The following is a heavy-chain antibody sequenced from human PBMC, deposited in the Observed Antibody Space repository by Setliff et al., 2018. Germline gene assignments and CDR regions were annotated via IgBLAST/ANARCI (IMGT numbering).Heavy chain of an antibody. CDR3: ARGVVATQYYHYYYIDL. J-gene: IGHJ6*03. V-gene: IGHV4-34*01. CDR1: GGSFTGYL. CDR2: IDHRGNT. D-gene: IGHD2-21*01. Sequence: SETLSLTCTVSGGSFTGYLWTWVRQPPGRGLEWIGGIDHRGNTNYNLSLTSRVTISVDSSRRQFSLKLNSVTAADAAMYFCARGVVATQYYHYYYIDLWDKGTTVTVSS.